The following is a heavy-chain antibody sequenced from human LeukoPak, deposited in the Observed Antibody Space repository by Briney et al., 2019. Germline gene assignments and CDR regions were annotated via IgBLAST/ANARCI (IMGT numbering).Heavy chain of an antibody. CDR2: IRSKANNYAT. J-gene: IGHJ4*02. V-gene: IGHV3-73*01. Sequence: GGSLKLSCAASGFTFRGSAIPWVRQPSGKGLEWVGRIRSKANNYATAYAASVKGRFTISRDDSKNTAYLQMNSLKTEDTAVYYCTRRGRGFGELLIDWGQGTLVTVSS. D-gene: IGHD3-10*01. CDR1: GFTFRGSA. CDR3: TRRGRGFGELLID.